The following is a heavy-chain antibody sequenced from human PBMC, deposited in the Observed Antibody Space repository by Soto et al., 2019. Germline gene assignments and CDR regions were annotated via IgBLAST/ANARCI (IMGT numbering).Heavy chain of an antibody. V-gene: IGHV3-23*01. CDR2: ISGSGGST. CDR1: GFTFSSYA. CDR3: AKAAIIGFGDDYYYMDV. Sequence: EVQLSESGGGLVQPGGSLRLSCAASGFTFSSYAMSWVRQAPGKGLEWVSAISGSGGSTYYADSVKGRFTISRDNSKNTLYLQMNSLRAEDTAVYYCAKAAIIGFGDDYYYMDVWGKGTTVTVSS. J-gene: IGHJ6*03. D-gene: IGHD3-10*01.